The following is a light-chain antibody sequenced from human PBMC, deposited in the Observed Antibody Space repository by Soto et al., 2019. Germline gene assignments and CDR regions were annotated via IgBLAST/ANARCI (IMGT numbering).Light chain of an antibody. CDR3: QKYDGAPLT. J-gene: IGKJ4*01. CDR1: QGISNY. CDR2: AAS. V-gene: IGKV1-27*01. Sequence: DIQMTQSPSSLSASVGDRVTNTCRASQGISNYLAWYQQKPGKVPKLLIYAASTLQSGVPSRFSGSASGTDFTLTISSLQPEDVATYYCQKYDGAPLTFGGGTKV.